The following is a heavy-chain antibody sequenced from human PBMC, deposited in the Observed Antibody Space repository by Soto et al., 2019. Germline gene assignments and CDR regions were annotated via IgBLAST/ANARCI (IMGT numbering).Heavy chain of an antibody. CDR3: ARDTRIAVALY. D-gene: IGHD6-19*01. CDR2: INPSGGST. V-gene: IGHV1-46*01. CDR1: GYTFTSYY. Sequence: GASLKVSCKASGYTFTSYYMHWVRQAPGQGLEWMGIINPSGGSTSYAQKFQGRVTMTRDTSTSTVYMELSSLRSEDTAVYYCARDTRIAVALYWGQGTLVTVSS. J-gene: IGHJ4*02.